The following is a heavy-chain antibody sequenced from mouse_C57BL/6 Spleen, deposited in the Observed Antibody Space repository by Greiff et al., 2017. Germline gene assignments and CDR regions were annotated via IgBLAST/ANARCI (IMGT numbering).Heavy chain of an antibody. CDR2: FYPGSGSI. CDR3: ARHEGGNFYDFDY. J-gene: IGHJ2*01. CDR1: GYTFTEYP. V-gene: IGHV1-62-2*01. D-gene: IGHD2-1*01. Sequence: VQLPQSGAELVKPGASVKLSCKASGYTFTEYPIHWVKQRSGQGLEWIGWFYPGSGSIKYTENIKDKATLTADKSSSTVYMELSRLTSEDSAVYFCARHEGGNFYDFDYWGQGTTLTVSS.